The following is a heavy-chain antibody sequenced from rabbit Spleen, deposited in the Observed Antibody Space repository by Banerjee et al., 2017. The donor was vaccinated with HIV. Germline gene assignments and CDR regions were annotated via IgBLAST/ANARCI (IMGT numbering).Heavy chain of an antibody. CDR1: GVSFSGNSY. J-gene: IGHJ2*01. Sequence: QSLEESGGDLVKPGASLTLTCIASGVSFSGNSYMCWVRQAPGKGLDWIACINAGSSGDTDYANWPKGRFTISKTSSTTVTLQMTSLTAADTATYFCARNYVNAFDPWGQGTLVTVS. V-gene: IGHV1S40*01. D-gene: IGHD1-1*01. CDR3: ARNYVNAFDP. CDR2: INAGSSGDT.